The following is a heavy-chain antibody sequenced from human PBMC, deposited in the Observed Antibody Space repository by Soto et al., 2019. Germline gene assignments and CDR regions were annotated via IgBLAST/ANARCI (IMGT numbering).Heavy chain of an antibody. D-gene: IGHD6-19*01. Sequence: VGSLRLSCASSEFTFSNYAMTWVRHSPGKGLEWVSSISGSGSITYYAESVKGRFAISRDNSKNTLFLQMNSLRAEDTAIYYCAKAAKISAVAGYLDNWRQRTQVSVSS. V-gene: IGHV3-23*01. CDR3: AKAAKISAVAGYLDN. J-gene: IGHJ4*02. CDR2: ISGSGSIT. CDR1: EFTFSNYA.